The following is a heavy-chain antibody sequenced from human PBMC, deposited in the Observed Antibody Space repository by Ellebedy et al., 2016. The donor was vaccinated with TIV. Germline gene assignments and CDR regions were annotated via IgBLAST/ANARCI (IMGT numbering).Heavy chain of an antibody. CDR2: INSDGSST. CDR3: ARESEYSSSRFDP. CDR1: GFTFSSYW. Sequence: GGSLRLXCAASGFTFSSYWMHWVRQAPGKGLVWVSRINSDGSSTSYADSVKGRFTISRDNAKNTLYLQMNSLRAEDTAVYYCARESEYSSSRFDPWGQGTLVTVSS. V-gene: IGHV3-74*01. J-gene: IGHJ5*02. D-gene: IGHD6-13*01.